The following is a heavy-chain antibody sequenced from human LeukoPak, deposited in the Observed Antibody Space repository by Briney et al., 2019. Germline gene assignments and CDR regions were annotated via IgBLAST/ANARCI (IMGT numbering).Heavy chain of an antibody. J-gene: IGHJ6*03. V-gene: IGHV3-11*01. D-gene: IGHD3-9*01. Sequence: GGSLRLSCAASGFTFSDYYMSWIRQAPGKGLEWVSYISSSGSTIYYADSVKGRFTISRDNAKNSLYLQMNSLRAEDTALYYCARMRGDFLTGHYSYYYYIDVWGKGTTVTVSS. CDR2: ISSSGSTI. CDR3: ARMRGDFLTGHYSYYYYIDV. CDR1: GFTFSDYY.